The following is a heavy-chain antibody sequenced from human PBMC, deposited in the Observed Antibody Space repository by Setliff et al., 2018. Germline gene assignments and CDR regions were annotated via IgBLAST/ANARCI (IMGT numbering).Heavy chain of an antibody. D-gene: IGHD3-22*01. J-gene: IGHJ4*02. Sequence: GGSLRLSCAASGFTFHGSAMHWVRQAPGKGLEWISYISTSSGTRYYADSVKGRFTISRDNAKNSLFLQMNSLRVEDTAIYYCARERFYGDNRDYFGPHSWGQGTLVTVSS. CDR1: GFTFHGSA. CDR2: ISTSSGTR. CDR3: ARERFYGDNRDYFGPHS. V-gene: IGHV3-48*04.